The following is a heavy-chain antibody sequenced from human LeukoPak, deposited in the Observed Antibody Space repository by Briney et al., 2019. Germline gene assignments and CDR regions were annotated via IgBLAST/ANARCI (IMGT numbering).Heavy chain of an antibody. V-gene: IGHV3-7*01. CDR2: MNEEASRI. CDR1: GFTFRNFW. Sequence: GGSLRLSCAASGFTFRNFWMSWVRQAPGKGLEWVANMNEEASRIYYLDSVKGRFTISRDNAKNSLFLQMNSLRAEDTAVYYCARDGDGLIFPTDSRGQGTPVTVSS. D-gene: IGHD2-21*01. J-gene: IGHJ4*02. CDR3: ARDGDGLIFPTDS.